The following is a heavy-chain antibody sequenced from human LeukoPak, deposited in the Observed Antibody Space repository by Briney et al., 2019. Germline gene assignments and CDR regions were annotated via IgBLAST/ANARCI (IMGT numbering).Heavy chain of an antibody. J-gene: IGHJ4*02. Sequence: GGSLGPSCAASGFTFSSYAMTWVRQVPGKGLDWVSSISAGGTNTYFAGSVKGRCTISRDNSKNKVFLQMKSLRAEDTAVYFCAKDIEGAVGFYLDHWGQGTLVTVSS. V-gene: IGHV3-23*01. CDR1: GFTFSSYA. D-gene: IGHD6-13*01. CDR3: AKDIEGAVGFYLDH. CDR2: ISAGGTNT.